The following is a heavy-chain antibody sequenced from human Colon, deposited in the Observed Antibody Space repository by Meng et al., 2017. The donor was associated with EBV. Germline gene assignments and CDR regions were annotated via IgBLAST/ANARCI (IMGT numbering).Heavy chain of an antibody. D-gene: IGHD2-2*03. CDR2: INHSGSA. Sequence: QVQTKQWGAGLLKPSETLSLTCGVSGGSLSGYYWSWIRHFPGRTLEFIGDINHSGSANYNPSLRSRVTISVDTSKNQIFLNLHSVTAADTAVYHCARTFGYCSNNNCPRTLGYWGQGTLVTVSS. J-gene: IGHJ4*02. V-gene: IGHV4-34*02. CDR1: GGSLSGYY. CDR3: ARTFGYCSNNNCPRTLGY.